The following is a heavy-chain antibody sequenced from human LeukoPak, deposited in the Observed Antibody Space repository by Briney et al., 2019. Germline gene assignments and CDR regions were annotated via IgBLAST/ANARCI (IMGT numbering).Heavy chain of an antibody. CDR3: ARGNSALDY. CDR2: IYYSGST. J-gene: IGHJ4*02. CDR1: GGSISSGGYY. Sequence: SQTLSLTCTVSGGSISSGGYYWSWIRQHPGKGLEWIGYIYYSGSTYYNPSLKSRVIISVDTSKNQVSLKLSSATAPDTAGYYCARGNSALDYWGQGTLVTVSS. V-gene: IGHV4-31*03. D-gene: IGHD3-10*01.